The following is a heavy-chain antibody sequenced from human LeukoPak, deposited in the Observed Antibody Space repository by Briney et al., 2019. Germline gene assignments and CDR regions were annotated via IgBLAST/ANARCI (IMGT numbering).Heavy chain of an antibody. CDR3: ARQTGSGLFILP. CDR2: IYYSGNT. D-gene: IGHD3/OR15-3a*01. J-gene: IGHJ4*02. Sequence: SETLSLTCTVSGGSISSGTYYWGWIRQPPGKGLEWIGSIYYSGNTYYNASLKSQVSISIDTSKNQFSLRLTSVTAADTAVYYCARQTGSGLFILPGGQGTLVTVSS. V-gene: IGHV4-39*01. CDR1: GGSISSGTYY.